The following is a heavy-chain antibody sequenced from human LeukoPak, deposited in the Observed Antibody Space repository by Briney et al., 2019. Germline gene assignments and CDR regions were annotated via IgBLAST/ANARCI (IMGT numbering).Heavy chain of an antibody. CDR1: GGSISSSSYY. D-gene: IGHD3-22*01. J-gene: IGHJ4*02. V-gene: IGHV4-39*01. CDR3: ARHPSHDSSGYSDY. Sequence: SETLSLTCTVSGGSISSSSYYWGWIRQPPGKGLEWIGSIYYSGSTYYNPSLKSRVTISVDTSKNQFSLKLSSVTAANTAVYYCARHPSHDSSGYSDYWGQGTLVTVSS. CDR2: IYYSGST.